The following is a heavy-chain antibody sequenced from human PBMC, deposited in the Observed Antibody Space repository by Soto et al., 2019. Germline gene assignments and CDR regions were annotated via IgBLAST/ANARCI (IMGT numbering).Heavy chain of an antibody. CDR2: TYYRSKWYD. J-gene: IGHJ6*02. D-gene: IGHD2-15*01. CDR3: ARGAGRGYCSGNTCYSPYNYYGMDV. V-gene: IGHV6-1*01. CDR1: GDSVSSNSAA. Sequence: PSQTLSLTCAISGDSVSSNSAAWNWVRQSPSRGLEWLGRTYYRSKWYDDYAVSVKSRITINPDTSKNQFSLHLNSVTPEDTAVYYCARGAGRGYCSGNTCYSPYNYYGMDVWGQGTTVTVSS.